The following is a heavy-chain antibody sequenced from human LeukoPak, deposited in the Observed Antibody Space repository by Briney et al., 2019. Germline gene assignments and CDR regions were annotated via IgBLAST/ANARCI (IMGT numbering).Heavy chain of an antibody. CDR1: GFTFSSYA. Sequence: GGSLRLSCAASGFTFSSYAMHWVRQAPGKGLEWVAVISYDGSNKYYADSVKGRFTISRDNSKNTLYLQMNSLRAEDTAVYYCAREFIGDYGYFDYWGQGTLVTVSS. CDR2: ISYDGSNK. D-gene: IGHD4-17*01. J-gene: IGHJ4*02. V-gene: IGHV3-30*04. CDR3: AREFIGDYGYFDY.